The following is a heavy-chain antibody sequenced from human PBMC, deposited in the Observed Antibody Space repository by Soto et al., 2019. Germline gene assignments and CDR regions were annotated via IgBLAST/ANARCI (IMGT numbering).Heavy chain of an antibody. J-gene: IGHJ4*02. V-gene: IGHV3-53*01. D-gene: IGHD3-22*01. CDR1: GLTVSRNY. CDR3: AHSSGHHYYFDS. CDR2: LYSGGSS. Sequence: EQLVESGGGLIQPGGSLRISCAFSGLTVSRNYMSWVRQAPGKGLDWVSVLYSGGSSSYAESVKGRFTISSDSSKNILFLQMTSLRPEDTAIYYCAHSSGHHYYFDSWGQGTLVTVSS.